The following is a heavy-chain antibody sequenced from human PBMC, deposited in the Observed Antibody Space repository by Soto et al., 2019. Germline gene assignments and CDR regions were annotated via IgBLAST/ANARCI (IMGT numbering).Heavy chain of an antibody. CDR3: ARPGYYYDSSGYPFDY. Sequence: PSETLSLTCTVSCGSVTNSSYYWGWIRQPPGKGLEWIGSIYYSGSTYYNPSLKSRVTISVDTSKNQFSLKLSSVTAADTAVYYCARPGYYYDSSGYPFDYWGQGTLVTVSS. J-gene: IGHJ4*02. CDR2: IYYSGST. CDR1: CGSVTNSSYY. D-gene: IGHD3-22*01. V-gene: IGHV4-39*01.